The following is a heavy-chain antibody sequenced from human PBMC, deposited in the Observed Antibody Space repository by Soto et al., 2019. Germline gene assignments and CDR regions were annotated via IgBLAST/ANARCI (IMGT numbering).Heavy chain of an antibody. CDR2: ISAYNGNT. Sequence: QVQLVQSGAEVKKPGASVKVSCKASGYTFTSYGISWVRQAPGQGLEWVGWISAYNGNTNYAQKLQGRVTMTTDTSTSTAYMELRSLRSDDTAVYYCARDLCSSTSCYACSCWFDPWGQGTLVTVSS. J-gene: IGHJ5*02. V-gene: IGHV1-18*01. CDR3: ARDLCSSTSCYACSCWFDP. CDR1: GYTFTSYG. D-gene: IGHD2-2*01.